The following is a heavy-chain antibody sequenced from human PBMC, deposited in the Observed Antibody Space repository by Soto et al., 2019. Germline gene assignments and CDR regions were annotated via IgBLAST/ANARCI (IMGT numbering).Heavy chain of an antibody. J-gene: IGHJ4*02. D-gene: IGHD6-13*01. Sequence: PGGSLRLSCAASGFTFSSYGMHWVRQAPGKGLEWVAVIWYDGSNKYYADSVKGRFTISRDNSKNTLYLQMNSLRAEDTAVYYCEREGDIAEAGIGKPGYWRQRNLVPVSP. V-gene: IGHV3-33*01. CDR2: IWYDGSNK. CDR3: EREGDIAEAGIGKPGY. CDR1: GFTFSSYG.